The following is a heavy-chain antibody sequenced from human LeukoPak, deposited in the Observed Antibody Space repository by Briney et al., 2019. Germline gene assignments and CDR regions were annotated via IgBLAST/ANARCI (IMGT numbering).Heavy chain of an antibody. CDR1: GGSFSSGTYY. J-gene: IGHJ4*02. Sequence: SQTLSLTCTVSGGSFSSGTYYWSWIRQRPGKGLEWIGCSSYSGSTYYNPSLKSRFTISVDTSKNQFSLNLISVTAADTAVYYCAREGSDWVFDYWGQGILVTVSS. D-gene: IGHD6-19*01. CDR3: AREGSDWVFDY. CDR2: SSYSGST. V-gene: IGHV4-31*03.